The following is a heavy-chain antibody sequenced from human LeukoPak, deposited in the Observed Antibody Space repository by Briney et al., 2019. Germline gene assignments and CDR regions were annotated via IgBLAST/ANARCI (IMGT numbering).Heavy chain of an antibody. Sequence: SETLSLTCSVSGDSISSYFWAWIRQPRGEGVEWIGYVCYNGTTNYNPSLRNRVAISIDTSKNQFSLKLNSATAADTAVNYCATSGGFNSPRHYWGQGTLVTVSS. CDR1: GDSISSYF. CDR2: VCYNGTT. V-gene: IGHV4-59*01. CDR3: ATSGGFNSPRHY. D-gene: IGHD3-16*01. J-gene: IGHJ4*02.